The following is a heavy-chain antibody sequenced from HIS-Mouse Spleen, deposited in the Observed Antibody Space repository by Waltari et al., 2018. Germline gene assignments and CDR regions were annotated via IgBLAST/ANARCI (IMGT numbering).Heavy chain of an antibody. CDR1: GGSISSSSYY. Sequence: QLQLQESGPGLVTPSETLSLTCTVPGGSISSSSYYWGVVRHPPGKGVEWIGSIYLRGSTYYNPSLKSRVTISVDTSKNQFSLKLSSVTAADTAVYYCARHLKVATIDYWGQGTLVTVSS. D-gene: IGHD5-12*01. J-gene: IGHJ4*02. CDR2: IYLRGST. V-gene: IGHV4-39*01. CDR3: ARHLKVATIDY.